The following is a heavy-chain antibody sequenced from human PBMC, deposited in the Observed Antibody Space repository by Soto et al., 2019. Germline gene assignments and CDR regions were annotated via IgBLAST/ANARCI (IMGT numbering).Heavy chain of an antibody. D-gene: IGHD4-17*01. Sequence: SVKVSCKASGGTFSSYAISWVRQAPGQGLEWMGGIIPIFGTANYAQKFQGRVTITADESTSTAYMELSSLRSEATAVCYCAGATATVIYYYGRDVWRQGSTVTIAS. CDR1: GGTFSSYA. CDR2: IIPIFGTA. J-gene: IGHJ6*01. V-gene: IGHV1-69*13. CDR3: AGATATVIYYYGRDV.